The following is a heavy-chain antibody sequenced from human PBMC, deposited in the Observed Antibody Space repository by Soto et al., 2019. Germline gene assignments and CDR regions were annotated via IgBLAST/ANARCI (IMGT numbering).Heavy chain of an antibody. D-gene: IGHD2-15*01. CDR2: IYYTGGS. CDR3: ARGNCSGGSCSPYYGMDV. V-gene: IGHV4-31*03. Sequence: SETLSLTCTVSGGSISSGGYFWSWIRQHPGKGLEWIGYIYYTGGSYYNPSLKSRVTISVDTSKNQLSLELSSVTAADTAVYYCARGNCSGGSCSPYYGMDVWGQGTTVTVSS. J-gene: IGHJ6*02. CDR1: GGSISSGGYF.